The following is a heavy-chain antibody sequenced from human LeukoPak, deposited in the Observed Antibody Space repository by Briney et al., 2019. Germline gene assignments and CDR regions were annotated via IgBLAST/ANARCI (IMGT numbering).Heavy chain of an antibody. CDR2: LYSDDNT. Sequence: GGSLRLSCAASGFTVITNDMTWVRPAPGKGLEWVSVLYSDDNTKYADSVQGRFTISRDNSKNTLYLEMNSLSPDDTAVYYCARGVEPLAANTLAYWGQGTLVTVSS. J-gene: IGHJ4*02. D-gene: IGHD1-14*01. CDR1: GFTVITND. CDR3: ARGVEPLAANTLAY. V-gene: IGHV3-53*01.